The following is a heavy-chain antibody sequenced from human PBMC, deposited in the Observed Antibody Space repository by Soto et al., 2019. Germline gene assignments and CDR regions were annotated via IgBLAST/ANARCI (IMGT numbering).Heavy chain of an antibody. V-gene: IGHV3-30-3*01. Sequence: QVQLVESGGGVVQPGRSLRLSCAASGFTFSSYAMHWVRQAPGKGLEWVAVISYDGSNKYYADSVKGRFTISRDNSKNTLYLQMNSLRAEDTAVYYCARDLAADGGIAARWHYYYYGMDVWGQGTTVTVSS. D-gene: IGHD6-6*01. CDR3: ARDLAADGGIAARWHYYYYGMDV. CDR2: ISYDGSNK. J-gene: IGHJ6*02. CDR1: GFTFSSYA.